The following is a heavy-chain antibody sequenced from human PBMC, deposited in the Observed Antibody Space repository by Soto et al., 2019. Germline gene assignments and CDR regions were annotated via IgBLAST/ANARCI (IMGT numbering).Heavy chain of an antibody. J-gene: IGHJ5*02. V-gene: IGHV1-24*01. Sequence: QVQLVQSGAEVKKPGASVKVSCKVSGYTINEVAMHWVRQAPGKGLEWLGGFDPDEAETIYAQHFQGRVTMTEDTSTDTVYMELSSLRSEDTALYFCTTYHGDYNFDHWGQGTLVTVSS. D-gene: IGHD4-17*01. CDR2: FDPDEAET. CDR3: TTYHGDYNFDH. CDR1: GYTINEVA.